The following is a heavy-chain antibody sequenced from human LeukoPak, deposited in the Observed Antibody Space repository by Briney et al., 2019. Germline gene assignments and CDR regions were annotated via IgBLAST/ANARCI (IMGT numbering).Heavy chain of an antibody. J-gene: IGHJ4*02. V-gene: IGHV4-59*01. CDR3: AREGGFYRPLDY. D-gene: IGHD3-3*01. Sequence: SETLSLTCTVSGGSISSYYWSWIRQPPGKGLEWVGYIYYSGSTNYNPSLKSRVTISVDTSKNQFSLKLSSVTAADTAVYYCAREGGFYRPLDYSDQGTLVTVSS. CDR2: IYYSGST. CDR1: GGSISSYY.